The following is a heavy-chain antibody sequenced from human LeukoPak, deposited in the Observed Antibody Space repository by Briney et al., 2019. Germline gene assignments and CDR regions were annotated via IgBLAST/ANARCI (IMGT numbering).Heavy chain of an antibody. Sequence: GGSLRLSCAASGFTFSSYSMNWVRQAPGKGLEWVSSISSSSSYIYYADSVKGRFTISRDNSKNTLYLQMNSLRAEDTAVYYCAKDRTYYYDSSTEVAFDIWGQGTMVTVSS. J-gene: IGHJ3*02. V-gene: IGHV3-21*04. CDR2: ISSSSSYI. D-gene: IGHD3-22*01. CDR3: AKDRTYYYDSSTEVAFDI. CDR1: GFTFSSYS.